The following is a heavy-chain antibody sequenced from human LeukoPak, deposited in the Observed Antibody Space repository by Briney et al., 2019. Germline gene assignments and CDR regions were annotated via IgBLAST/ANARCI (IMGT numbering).Heavy chain of an antibody. J-gene: IGHJ4*02. D-gene: IGHD4-11*01. V-gene: IGHV1-46*01. Sequence: ASVKVSGKASGYTFTSYYMHWVRQAPGQGLEWMGIINPSGGSTSYAQKFQGRVTMTRDTSTNTVYMELSSLRSEDTAVYYCARVRSTVNDYWGQGTQVTVSS. CDR1: GYTFTSYY. CDR3: ARVRSTVNDY. CDR2: INPSGGST.